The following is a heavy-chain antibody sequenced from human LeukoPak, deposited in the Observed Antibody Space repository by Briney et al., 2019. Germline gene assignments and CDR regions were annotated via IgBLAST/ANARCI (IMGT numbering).Heavy chain of an antibody. CDR2: ISDSGGST. V-gene: IGHV3-23*01. CDR3: ARDLGYSGSYRGYFDY. CDR1: GFTFRSYA. D-gene: IGHD1-26*01. Sequence: GGSLRLSCAASGFTFRSYAMSWVRQAPGKGLEWVSAISDSGGSTYYADSVRGRFTISRDNSKNTLYLQMNSLRAEDTAVYYCARDLGYSGSYRGYFDYWGQGTLVTVSS. J-gene: IGHJ4*02.